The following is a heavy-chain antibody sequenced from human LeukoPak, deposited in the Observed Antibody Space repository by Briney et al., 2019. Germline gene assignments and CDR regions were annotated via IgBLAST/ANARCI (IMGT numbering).Heavy chain of an antibody. J-gene: IGHJ3*02. CDR2: ITTYNGNT. Sequence: AAVKVSCKASGYSLTTYGIMWVRQAPGQGLGWMVWITTYNGNTNYARKLQGRVTMTTDTSTNTAYMELGSLRPDDTAVYSCARLTEYRTSSRAFDIWGQGTMVTVSS. CDR1: GYSLTTYG. CDR3: ARLTEYRTSSRAFDI. V-gene: IGHV1-18*01. D-gene: IGHD6-6*01.